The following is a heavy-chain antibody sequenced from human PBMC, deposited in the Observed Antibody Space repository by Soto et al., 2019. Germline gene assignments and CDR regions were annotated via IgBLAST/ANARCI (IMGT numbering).Heavy chain of an antibody. D-gene: IGHD1-26*01. J-gene: IGHJ6*02. V-gene: IGHV1-8*01. Sequence: QVQLVQSGAEVRKPGASVRVSCKASGYSFTGHDVNWVRQASGQGLEWMGWMNPKSGGTCYAQKFQGRVTMTTDTSINTANMDLSGLTSQDTAVYYCVKVAELKSGYYPAMDVWGQGNTVTVSS. CDR1: GYSFTGHD. CDR3: VKVAELKSGYYPAMDV. CDR2: MNPKSGGT.